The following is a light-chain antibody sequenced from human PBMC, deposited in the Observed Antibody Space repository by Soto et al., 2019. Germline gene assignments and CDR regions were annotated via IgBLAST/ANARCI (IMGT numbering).Light chain of an antibody. J-gene: IGLJ1*01. CDR3: SSYAGSNNFPDV. Sequence: QSALTQPPSASGSPGQSVTISCTGTSSDVGGYNYVSWYQQHPGKAPKLMIYEVSTRPSGVPDRFSGSKSGNTASLTVSGLQAEDEADYYCSSYAGSNNFPDVFGTGTKLTVL. CDR2: EVS. V-gene: IGLV2-8*01. CDR1: SSDVGGYNY.